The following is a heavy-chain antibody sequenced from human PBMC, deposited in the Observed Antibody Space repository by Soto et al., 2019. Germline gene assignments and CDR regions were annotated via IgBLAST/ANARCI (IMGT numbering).Heavy chain of an antibody. CDR1: GYTFRNYG. CDR3: ARGDQDLPYYDYAMAV. Sequence: QVRLVQSGAEVKKPGASVKVSCKASGYTFRNYGITWVRQAPGQGLEWMGWISGYNGKTNYVQKLQGRVTMTTDTXPXQAYMQLRSLRSDDTAVYHCARGDQDLPYYDYAMAVWGQGTTVTVSS. J-gene: IGHJ6*01. D-gene: IGHD2-2*01. CDR2: ISGYNGKT. V-gene: IGHV1-18*01.